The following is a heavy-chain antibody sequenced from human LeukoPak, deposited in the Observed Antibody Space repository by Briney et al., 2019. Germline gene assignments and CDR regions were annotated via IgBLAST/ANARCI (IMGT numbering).Heavy chain of an antibody. CDR1: GGSISSGDYY. V-gene: IGHV4-30-4*01. CDR3: ARAVGYSYGPDF. J-gene: IGHJ4*02. D-gene: IGHD5-18*01. CDR2: FYSSGST. Sequence: PSQTLSLTCTVSGGSISSGDYYWSWIRQPPGKGLEWIGYFYSSGSTYNNPPLNSRLRISVDTSRNQFSLNLSSVTAADTAVYYCARAVGYSYGPDFWGQGTLVTVSS.